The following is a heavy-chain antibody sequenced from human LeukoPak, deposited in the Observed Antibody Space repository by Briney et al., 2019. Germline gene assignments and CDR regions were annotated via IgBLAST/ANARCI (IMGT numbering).Heavy chain of an antibody. J-gene: IGHJ4*02. V-gene: IGHV1-8*03. CDR1: GYTFTSYD. D-gene: IGHD2-2*01. CDR3: AIGAVGFDY. CDR2: INPNSDNT. Sequence: ASVMVSCKASGYTFTSYDVNWVRQATGQGLEWMGWINPNSDNTDYAQKFQGRVTFTRNTSINTAYMELTSLRSEDTAVYYCAIGAVGFDYWGQGTLVTVSS.